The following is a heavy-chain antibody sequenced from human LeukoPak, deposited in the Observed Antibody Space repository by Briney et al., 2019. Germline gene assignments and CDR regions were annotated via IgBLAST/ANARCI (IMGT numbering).Heavy chain of an antibody. CDR1: GFTFTNYG. CDR2: ISGSGGSR. Sequence: GGSLRLSCAASGFTFTNYGMSWVRQAPGKALEWVSTISGSGGSRHYADFVKGRFTISRDNSKNTVYLQMNSLRTEDTAVYYCAKRAGSAWSAGVWGQGTLVT. V-gene: IGHV3-23*01. J-gene: IGHJ4*02. CDR3: AKRAGSAWSAGV. D-gene: IGHD3-10*01.